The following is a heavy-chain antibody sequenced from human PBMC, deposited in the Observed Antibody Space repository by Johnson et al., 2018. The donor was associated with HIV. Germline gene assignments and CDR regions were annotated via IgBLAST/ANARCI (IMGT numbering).Heavy chain of an antibody. CDR2: IYSGGST. CDR3: AKVRDYYDSSGYSYYDAFDI. CDR1: GFTVSSNY. D-gene: IGHD3-22*01. V-gene: IGHV3-53*01. J-gene: IGHJ3*02. Sequence: VQLVESGGGVVRPGGSLRLSCAASGFTVSSNYMSWVRQAPGKGLEWVSVIYSGGSTYYAASVTGRFTIPRDNSKNTLYLQMNSLRAEDTAVYYCAKVRDYYDSSGYSYYDAFDIWGQGTMVTVSS.